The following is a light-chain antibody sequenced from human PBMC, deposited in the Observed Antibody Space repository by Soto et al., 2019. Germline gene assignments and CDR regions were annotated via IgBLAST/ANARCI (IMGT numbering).Light chain of an antibody. CDR1: QNIDMY. V-gene: IGKV1-39*01. CDR3: QHTFNSTPWT. CDR2: GAS. J-gene: IGKJ1*01. Sequence: DIHMTQSPSSLSASVGDTVTITYRASQNIDMYLNWYQQKPGKAPRVLISGASNLQSGVPSRFSGSGSGTDFTLTISSLQSEDFASYFCQHTFNSTPWTFGQGTKVDI.